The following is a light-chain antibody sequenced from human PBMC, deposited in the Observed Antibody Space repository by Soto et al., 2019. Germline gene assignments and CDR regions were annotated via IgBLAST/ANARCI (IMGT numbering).Light chain of an antibody. CDR2: GNS. J-gene: IGLJ3*02. V-gene: IGLV1-40*01. CDR3: QSYDSSLSGV. CDR1: SSNIGAGYD. Sequence: QSVLTQPHSVSGAPGQRVTISCTGSSSNIGAGYDVHWYQQLPGTAPKLLIYGNSNRPSGVPDRFSGSKSGTSASLAITGLQAEDEVDYYCQSYDSSLSGVFGGGTKVTVL.